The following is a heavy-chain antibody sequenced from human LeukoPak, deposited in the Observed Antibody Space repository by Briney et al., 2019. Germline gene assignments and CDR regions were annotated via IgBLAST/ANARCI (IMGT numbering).Heavy chain of an antibody. V-gene: IGHV3-53*04. CDR2: IYSGGTT. CDR3: ARVDTVMAYYFDL. CDR1: GFTFSTNC. D-gene: IGHD5-18*01. J-gene: IGHJ4*02. Sequence: GGSLRLSCAASGFTFSTNCMTWVRQAPGKGLEWVSPIYSGGTTYYADSVMGRFTISRHNSRNTLYLQMNSLRAEDTAVYYCARVDTVMAYYFDLWGQGTPVTVSS.